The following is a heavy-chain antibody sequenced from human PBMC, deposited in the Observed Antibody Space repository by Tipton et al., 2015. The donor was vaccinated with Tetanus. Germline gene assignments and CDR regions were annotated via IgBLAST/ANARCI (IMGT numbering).Heavy chain of an antibody. CDR2: NSGYNGNT. Sequence: QLVQSGAEVKKPGASVKVSCKASGYTFTQYGINWVRQAPGQELEWMGWNSGYNGNTNYAQKLQGRVTMTTDTSTNTAYMELRSLRSDDTAVYYCARAPNRISRAYDYWGQGTQITVSS. D-gene: IGHD1-14*01. CDR3: ARAPNRISRAYDY. CDR1: GYTFTQYG. V-gene: IGHV1-18*01. J-gene: IGHJ4*02.